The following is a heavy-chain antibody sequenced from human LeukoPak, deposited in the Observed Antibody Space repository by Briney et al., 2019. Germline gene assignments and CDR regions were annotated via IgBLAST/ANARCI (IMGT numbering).Heavy chain of an antibody. CDR2: IKSKTDGGTT. Sequence: GGSLRLSCAASGFTFSNAWMNWVRQAPGKGLEWVGRIKSKTDGGTTDYAAPVKGRFTISRVDSKNTLYLQMNSLKTEDTAVYYCTTAMAIYYYYGMDVWGRGTTVTVSS. CDR1: GFTFSNAW. J-gene: IGHJ6*02. V-gene: IGHV3-15*07. D-gene: IGHD5-24*01. CDR3: TTAMAIYYYYGMDV.